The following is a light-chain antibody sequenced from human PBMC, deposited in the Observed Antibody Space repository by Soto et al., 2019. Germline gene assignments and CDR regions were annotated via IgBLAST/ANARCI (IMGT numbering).Light chain of an antibody. CDR2: GAS. CDR3: LQHNSYPWT. J-gene: IGKJ1*01. CDR1: LDIRHD. V-gene: IGKV1-17*01. Sequence: DVQMTQSPSSLSASVGDRVTITWRSSLDIRHDLGWYQQRPGRAPTRLIYGASTLQADVPRRFSSSVSGTIFTLTISRLQPEDSAAYYCLQHNSYPWTFGQGTKVDIK.